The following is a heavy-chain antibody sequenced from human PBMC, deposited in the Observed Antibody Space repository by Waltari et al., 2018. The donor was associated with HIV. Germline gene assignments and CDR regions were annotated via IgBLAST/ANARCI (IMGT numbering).Heavy chain of an antibody. D-gene: IGHD6-13*01. V-gene: IGHV3-48*03. J-gene: IGHJ6*02. Sequence: EVQLVESGGGLVQPGGYLRLSCAASGFTFSSYEMNWVRQAPGKGLEWVSYISSSGSTIYYADSVKGRFTISRDNAKNSLYLQMNSLRAEDTAVYYCARDGQQLVQGDYGMDVWGQGTTVTVSS. CDR1: GFTFSSYE. CDR3: ARDGQQLVQGDYGMDV. CDR2: ISSSGSTI.